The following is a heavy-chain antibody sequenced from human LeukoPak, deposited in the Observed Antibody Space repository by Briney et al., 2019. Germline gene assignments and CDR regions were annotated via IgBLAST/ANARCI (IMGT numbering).Heavy chain of an antibody. CDR2: GYSSGRT. V-gene: IGHV4-4*07. J-gene: IGHJ4*02. CDR3: ARGVYYSDSSGYYFQDYFDS. Sequence: SETLSLTCTVSGDSISSYYWRWLRQPAGKGLEWVGRGYSSGRTNYNPSLKSRINMSFDTSKNQFSLKLTFVTAADTAVYYCARGVYYSDSSGYYFQDYFDSWGQGTPVTVSS. CDR1: GDSISSYY. D-gene: IGHD3-22*01.